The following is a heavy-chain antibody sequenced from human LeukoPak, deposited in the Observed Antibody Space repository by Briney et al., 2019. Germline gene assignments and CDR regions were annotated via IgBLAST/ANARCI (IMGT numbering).Heavy chain of an antibody. D-gene: IGHD2-2*01. CDR3: ARDVVAAVGSFDY. CDR2: INHSGST. Sequence: SETLSLTCAVYGGSFSGYYWSWIRQPPGKGLEWIGEINHSGSTYYNPSLRSRVTISVDMSKNQFSLKLSSVTAADTAVYYCARDVVAAVGSFDYWGQGTQVTVSS. CDR1: GGSFSGYY. V-gene: IGHV4-34*01. J-gene: IGHJ4*02.